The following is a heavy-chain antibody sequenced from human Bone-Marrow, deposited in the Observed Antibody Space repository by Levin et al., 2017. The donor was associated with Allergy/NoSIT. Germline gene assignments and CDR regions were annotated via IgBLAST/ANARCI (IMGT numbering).Heavy chain of an antibody. D-gene: IGHD4-17*01. CDR3: ARGDRGNDYGDRYRIHSGHAFDI. V-gene: IGHV1-2*02. CDR1: GYTFTGYY. Sequence: ASVKVSCKASGYTFTGYYMHWVRQAPGQGLEWMGWINPNSGGTNYAQKFQGRVTMTRDTSISTAYMELSRLRSDDTAVYYCARGDRGNDYGDRYRIHSGHAFDIWGQGTMVTVSS. J-gene: IGHJ3*02. CDR2: INPNSGGT.